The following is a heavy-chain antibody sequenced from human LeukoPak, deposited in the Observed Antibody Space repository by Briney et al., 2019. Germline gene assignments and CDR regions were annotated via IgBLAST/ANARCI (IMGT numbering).Heavy chain of an antibody. CDR1: GGSISSGGYY. CDR3: AREVVSMIEVGYFDS. Sequence: SQTLSLTCNVSGGSISSGGYYWNWIRQHPGKGLEWIGHIYYSEYTYYNPSLRSRVTISVDTSKNQFSLKLNSVSVADTAVYYCAREVVSMIEVGYFDSWGQGTLVSVSS. V-gene: IGHV4-31*03. CDR2: IYYSEYT. D-gene: IGHD3-22*01. J-gene: IGHJ4*02.